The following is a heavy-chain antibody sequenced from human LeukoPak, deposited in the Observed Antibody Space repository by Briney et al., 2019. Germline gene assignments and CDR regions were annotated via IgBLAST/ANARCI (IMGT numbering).Heavy chain of an antibody. J-gene: IGHJ6*02. D-gene: IGHD6-13*01. V-gene: IGHV3-30*02. CDR3: AKDRRSSSWLDSSYYYYYGMDV. CDR2: IRYDGSNK. CDR1: GFTFSSYG. Sequence: GGSLRLSCAASGFTFSSYGMHWVRQAPGKGLEWVAFIRYDGSNKYYADSVKGRFTNSRDNSKNTLYLQMNSLRAEDTAVYYCAKDRRSSSWLDSSYYYYYGMDVWGQGTTVTVSS.